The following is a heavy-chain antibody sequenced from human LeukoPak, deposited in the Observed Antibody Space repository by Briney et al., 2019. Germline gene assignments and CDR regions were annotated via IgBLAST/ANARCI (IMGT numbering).Heavy chain of an antibody. D-gene: IGHD6-19*01. V-gene: IGHV4-34*01. CDR2: INHSGST. CDR3: ARQGGWWAFDI. J-gene: IGHJ3*02. CDR1: GGSFSGYY. Sequence: SETLSLTCAVYGGSFSGYYWSWIRQPPGKGLEWIGEINHSGSTNYNPSLKSRVTISVDTSKNQFSLKLSSVTAADTAVYHCARQGGWWAFDIWGQGTMVTVSS.